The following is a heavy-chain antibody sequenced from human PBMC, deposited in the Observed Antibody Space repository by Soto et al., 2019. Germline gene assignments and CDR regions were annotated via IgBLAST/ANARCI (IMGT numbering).Heavy chain of an antibody. D-gene: IGHD3-22*01. Sequence: VNRSCKAAGGTFSGYVISWVRQAPGQGLEWMGGIIPIFGTANYAQKFQGRVTITADESTSTAYMELSSLRSEDTAVYYCASHPYYYDSSGYYQPTYNFDYWGQGTLVTVSS. CDR3: ASHPYYYDSSGYYQPTYNFDY. CDR2: IIPIFGTA. CDR1: GGTFSGYV. J-gene: IGHJ4*02. V-gene: IGHV1-69*13.